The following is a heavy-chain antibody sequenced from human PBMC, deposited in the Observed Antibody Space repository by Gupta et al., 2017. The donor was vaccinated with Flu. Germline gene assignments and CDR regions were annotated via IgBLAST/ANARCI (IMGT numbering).Heavy chain of an antibody. CDR3: ASSGSYDVFDT. V-gene: IGHV4-39*01. CDR1: GASIKWNGWY. J-gene: IGHJ4*02. Sequence: PLQESGPGLVKPTETLYLTCPVSGASIKWNGWYWGWVRQTPGKGLEWVLSLDYNGRTYRNPSLNSRVTMSVDPAKKQFSLKLTGVTALDTAVYYCASSGSYDVFDTWGQGIRVTVSS. CDR2: LDYNGRT. D-gene: IGHD3-9*01.